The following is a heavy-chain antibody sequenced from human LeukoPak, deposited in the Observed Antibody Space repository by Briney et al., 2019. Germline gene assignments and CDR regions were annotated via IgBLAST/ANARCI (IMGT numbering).Heavy chain of an antibody. CDR3: ARQKSGSYGLFDY. V-gene: IGHV4-39*01. Sequence: PSETLSLTCTVSGGSISSSSHYWGWIRQPPGKGLEWIGSIYYSGSTYYNPSLESRVTISVDTSKNQFSLKLSSVTAADTSVYYCARQKSGSYGLFDYWGQGTLVTVSS. J-gene: IGHJ4*02. CDR1: GGSISSSSHY. CDR2: IYYSGST. D-gene: IGHD1-26*01.